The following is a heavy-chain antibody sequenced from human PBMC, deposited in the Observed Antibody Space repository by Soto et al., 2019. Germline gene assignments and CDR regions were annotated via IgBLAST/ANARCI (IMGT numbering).Heavy chain of an antibody. CDR1: GGTFSSYT. D-gene: IGHD2-2*01. J-gene: IGHJ5*02. CDR3: ARTRYCSSTSCYGGFDP. CDR2: IIPILGIA. Sequence: QVQLVQSGAEVKKPGSSVKVSCKASGGTFSSYTISWVRQAPGQGLEWMGRIIPILGIANYAQKFQGIVTITADKSTSTAYMELSSLRSEDTAVYYCARTRYCSSTSCYGGFDPWGQGTLVTVSS. V-gene: IGHV1-69*02.